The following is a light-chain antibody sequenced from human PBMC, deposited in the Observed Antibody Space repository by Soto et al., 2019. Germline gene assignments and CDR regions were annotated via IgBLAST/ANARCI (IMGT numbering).Light chain of an antibody. CDR3: QQYNDNWT. J-gene: IGKJ1*01. Sequence: EIQLTHAPATLSESVGDRVTITCRASQSISSWLAWYQQKPGTAPKLLIYKASTLQSGVPSRFSGSGSGTEFTLTISSLQPDDSATYYCQQYNDNWTFGQGTKVE. CDR1: QSISSW. V-gene: IGKV1-5*03. CDR2: KAS.